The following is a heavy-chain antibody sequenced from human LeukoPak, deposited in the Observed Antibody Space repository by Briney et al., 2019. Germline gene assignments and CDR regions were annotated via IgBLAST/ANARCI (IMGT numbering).Heavy chain of an antibody. Sequence: SETLSLTCTVSGGSISSSSYYWGWIRQPPGKGLEWIGTIYYSGSTYYNPSLKSRVTISVDTSKNQFSLKLISVTAADTAVYYCARGRITMVRGVIIDYWGQGTLVTVSS. CDR2: IYYSGST. D-gene: IGHD3-10*01. CDR1: GGSISSSSYY. J-gene: IGHJ4*02. CDR3: ARGRITMVRGVIIDY. V-gene: IGHV4-39*01.